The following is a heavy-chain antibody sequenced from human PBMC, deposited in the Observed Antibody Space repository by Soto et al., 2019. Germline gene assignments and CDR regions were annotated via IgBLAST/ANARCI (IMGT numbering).Heavy chain of an antibody. V-gene: IGHV5-51*01. Sequence: GESLKISCKGSGYRFISYWIAWVRQMPGKGLEWMGIIYPNDPDTRYSPSFQGQVTMSADKSMSTVYLHWSSLKASDTAIYYCARRGAAAPFDYWGQGTMVTVSS. CDR1: GYRFISYW. CDR2: IYPNDPDT. D-gene: IGHD6-13*01. CDR3: ARRGAAAPFDY. J-gene: IGHJ4*02.